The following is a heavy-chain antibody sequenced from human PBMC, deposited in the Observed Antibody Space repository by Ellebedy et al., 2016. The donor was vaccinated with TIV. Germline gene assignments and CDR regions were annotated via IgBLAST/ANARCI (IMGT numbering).Heavy chain of an antibody. CDR1: GGSISSYY. J-gene: IGHJ3*02. D-gene: IGHD2-15*01. V-gene: IGHV4-59*01. CDR3: ARVVWQLPVSYAFDI. CDR2: ISYSVST. Sequence: MPSETLSLTCTVSGGSISSYYWSWIRQPPGKGLEWIGYISYSVSTNYNPSLKSRVTISVDTSKNQFSLKLSSVTAADTAVYYCARVVWQLPVSYAFDIWGQGTMVTVSS.